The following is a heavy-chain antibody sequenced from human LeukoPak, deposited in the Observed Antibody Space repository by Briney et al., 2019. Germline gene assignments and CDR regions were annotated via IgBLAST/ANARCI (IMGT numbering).Heavy chain of an antibody. CDR1: GYSFTSYW. Sequence: GESLKISCKGSGYSFTSYWIGWVRQMPGKGLEWMGIIYPGDSDTRYSPSFQGQVTISADKSICTAYLQWSSLKASDTAMYYCARTYFYDSSGYYPYFFYYWGQGTPGNLSS. CDR3: ARTYFYDSSGYYPYFFYY. D-gene: IGHD3-22*01. J-gene: IGHJ4*03. CDR2: IYPGDSDT. V-gene: IGHV5-51*01.